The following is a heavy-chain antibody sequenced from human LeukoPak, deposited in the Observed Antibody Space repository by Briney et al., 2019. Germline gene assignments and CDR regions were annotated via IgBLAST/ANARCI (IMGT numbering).Heavy chain of an antibody. CDR2: IYPGDSDT. D-gene: IGHD2-2*01. CDR1: GYSFTNYW. J-gene: IGHJ4*02. Sequence: GESLKISCKGSGYSFTNYWIGWVRQMPGKGLEWMGIIYPGDSDTRYSPSFQGQVTMSAGKSISTAYLQWSSLKASDTAMYYCARSPRYCSSTSCYYFDYWGQGTLVTVSS. V-gene: IGHV5-51*01. CDR3: ARSPRYCSSTSCYYFDY.